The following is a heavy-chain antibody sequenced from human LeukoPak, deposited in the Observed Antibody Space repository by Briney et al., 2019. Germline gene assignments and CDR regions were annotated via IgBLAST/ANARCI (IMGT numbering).Heavy chain of an antibody. V-gene: IGHV3-21*01. CDR3: ARAAIAVAGTEAGY. CDR1: GFTFSSYS. D-gene: IGHD6-19*01. J-gene: IGHJ4*02. CDR2: ISSSSSYI. Sequence: GGSLRLSCAASGFTFSSYSMNWVRQAPGKGLEWVSSISSSSSYIYYADSVKGRFTISRDNAKNSLYLQMNSLRAEDTAVCYCARAAIAVAGTEAGYWGQGTLVTVSS.